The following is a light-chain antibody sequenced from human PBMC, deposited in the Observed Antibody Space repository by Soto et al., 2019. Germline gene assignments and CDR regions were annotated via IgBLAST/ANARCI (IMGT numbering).Light chain of an antibody. V-gene: IGKV4-1*01. CDR3: QQYYTTPLT. CDR1: QSVLYSSNNENY. Sequence: DIVMTQSSDSLAVSLGERATINCKSSQSVLYSSNNENYLAWYQQKPGQPPNVLIYWASTRESGVPDRFSGSGSGTDFTLTISSLQAEDVAVYYCQQYYTTPLTFGGGTKVEI. J-gene: IGKJ4*01. CDR2: WAS.